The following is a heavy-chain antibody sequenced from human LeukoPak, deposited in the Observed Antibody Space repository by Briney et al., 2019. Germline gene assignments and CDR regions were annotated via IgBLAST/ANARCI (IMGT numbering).Heavy chain of an antibody. CDR2: IGTAGDT. D-gene: IGHD3-22*01. Sequence: GGSLRLSCAASGFTFSSYDMHWVRQATGKGLEWVSAIGTAGDTYYPGSVKGRFTISRENSKNSLYLQMNSLSVGDTAVYYCARGLYYYDSSGYPEAFDIWGQGTMVTVSS. J-gene: IGHJ3*02. CDR3: ARGLYYYDSSGYPEAFDI. CDR1: GFTFSSYD. V-gene: IGHV3-13*01.